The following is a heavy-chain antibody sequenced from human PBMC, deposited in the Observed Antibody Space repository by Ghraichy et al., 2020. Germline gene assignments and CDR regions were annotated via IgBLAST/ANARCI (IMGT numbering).Heavy chain of an antibody. D-gene: IGHD3-3*01. CDR1: GFSFSIYW. CDR3: ANSKYHDFWRAGYYYYYMDV. J-gene: IGHJ6*03. CDR2: INQDGSEN. V-gene: IGHV3-7*01. Sequence: GESLNISCAASGFSFSIYWMSWVRQAPGKGLEWVANINQDGSENHYVDSVKGRFTISRDNAKKSLYLQMNSLRAEDTAVYYCANSKYHDFWRAGYYYYYMDVWGKGTTVTVSS.